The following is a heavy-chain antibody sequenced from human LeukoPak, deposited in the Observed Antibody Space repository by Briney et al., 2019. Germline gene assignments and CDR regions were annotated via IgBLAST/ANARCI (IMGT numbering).Heavy chain of an antibody. D-gene: IGHD5-12*01. Sequence: TGGSLRRSCAASGFTFSSYSMNWVRQAPGKGLEWVSSISSSSYIYYADSVKGRFTISRDNAKNSLYLQMNSLRAEDTAVYYCARQGGDSGYDHYFDYWGQGTLVTVSS. CDR3: ARQGGDSGYDHYFDY. CDR1: GFTFSSYS. CDR2: ISSSSYI. V-gene: IGHV3-21*01. J-gene: IGHJ4*02.